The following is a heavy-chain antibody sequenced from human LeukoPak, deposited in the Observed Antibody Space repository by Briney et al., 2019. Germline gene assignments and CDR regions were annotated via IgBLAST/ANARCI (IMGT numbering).Heavy chain of an antibody. D-gene: IGHD5-24*01. J-gene: IGHJ4*02. CDR2: ISWNSGSI. V-gene: IGHV3-9*01. CDR3: AINHRDGYSELGY. Sequence: GGSLRLSCAASGFTFDDYAMHWVRQAPGKGLEWVSGISWNSGSIYYADSVKGRFTISRDNAKNSLYLQMNSLRAEDTAVYYCAINHRDGYSELGYWGQGTLVTVSS. CDR1: GFTFDDYA.